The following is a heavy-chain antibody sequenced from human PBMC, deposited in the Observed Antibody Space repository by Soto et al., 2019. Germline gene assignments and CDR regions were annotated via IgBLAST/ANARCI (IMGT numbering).Heavy chain of an antibody. D-gene: IGHD6-6*01. V-gene: IGHV3-23*01. CDR2: ISGSGGST. CDR1: GFTFSSYA. CDR3: TRRGLDSRSSVDY. J-gene: IGHJ4*02. Sequence: EVQLLESGGGLVQPGGSLRLSCAASGFTFSSYAMSWVRQAPGKGLEWVSAISGSGGSTYYADSVKGRFTISRDNSKNTAFLQMNSLKTEDTAMYYCTRRGLDSRSSVDYWGQGTLVTVSS.